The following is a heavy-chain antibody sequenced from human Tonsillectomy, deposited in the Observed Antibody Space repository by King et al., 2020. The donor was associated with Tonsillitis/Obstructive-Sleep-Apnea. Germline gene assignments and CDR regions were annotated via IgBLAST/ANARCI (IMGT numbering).Heavy chain of an antibody. J-gene: IGHJ3*02. V-gene: IGHV2-5*02. CDR1: GFSLSTSGVG. D-gene: IGHD3-22*01. Sequence: TLKESGPTLVKPTQTLTLNCTFSGFSLSTSGVGVGWIRQPPGKALEWLALIYWDDDKRYRLSLKSRLTITKDTPKNQVVLTMTNMDPVDTASYHCAHRRWNTYYYDGSGSQGAFDIWGEGTVVTVSS. CDR2: IYWDDDK. CDR3: AHRRWNTYYYDGSGSQGAFDI.